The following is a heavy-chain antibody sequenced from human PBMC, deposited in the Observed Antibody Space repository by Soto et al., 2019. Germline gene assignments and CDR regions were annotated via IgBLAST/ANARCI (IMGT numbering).Heavy chain of an antibody. D-gene: IGHD2-21*01. CDR3: ARKGTKRGSVMSYYYYAMDV. CDR1: GLTFSDYY. V-gene: IGHV3-11*01. Sequence: GGSLRLSCAASGLTFSDYYMIWIRQAPGTGLEWVSYISGSGNTTYSADSVKRRFTISRDNAKNSLYLQMKSLRAEDTAVYYCARKGTKRGSVMSYYYYAMDVWGQGTTVTVSS. J-gene: IGHJ6*02. CDR2: ISGSGNTT.